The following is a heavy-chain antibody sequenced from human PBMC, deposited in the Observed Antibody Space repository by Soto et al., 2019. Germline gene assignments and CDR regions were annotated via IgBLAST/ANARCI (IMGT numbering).Heavy chain of an antibody. D-gene: IGHD4-17*01. V-gene: IGHV3-33*01. CDR3: ARIDDYGDYVTDY. J-gene: IGHJ4*02. CDR2: IWYDGSQR. CDR1: GFTFNTHG. Sequence: GGSLRLSCAASGFTFNTHGMHWVRQAPGKGLEWVAVIWYDGSQRYYADFVRGRFTISRDNSQNTLYLQMTSLRAEDTAVYYCARIDDYGDYVTDYWGQGALVTSPQ.